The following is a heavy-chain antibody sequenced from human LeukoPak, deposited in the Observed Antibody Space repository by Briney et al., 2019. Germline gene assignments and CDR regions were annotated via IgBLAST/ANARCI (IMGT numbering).Heavy chain of an antibody. CDR3: ARDLPSIAAAGIRWFDP. V-gene: IGHV1-2*02. CDR2: INPNSGGT. J-gene: IGHJ5*02. D-gene: IGHD6-13*01. CDR1: GYTFTGYY. Sequence: GASVKVSCKASGYTFTGYYMHWVRQAPGQGLEWMGWINPNSGGTNYAQKFQGRVTMTRDTSISTAYMELSRLRSDDTAVYYCARDLPSIAAAGIRWFDPWGQGTLVTVSS.